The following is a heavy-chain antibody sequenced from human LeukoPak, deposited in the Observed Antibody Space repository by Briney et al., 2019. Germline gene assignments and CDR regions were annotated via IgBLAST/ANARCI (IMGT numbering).Heavy chain of an antibody. J-gene: IGHJ6*02. CDR1: VGTVSSYT. CDR3: ARGKMVTRGMDV. D-gene: IGHD2-21*02. V-gene: IGHV1-69*02. Sequence: SVKVSCKASVGTVSSYTISWVRQARGPRLEWMGRIIPILGIANYAQNFQGRVTITADKSTSTAYMELSSLRSEDTAVYYCARGKMVTRGMDVWGQGTTVTVSS. CDR2: IIPILGIA.